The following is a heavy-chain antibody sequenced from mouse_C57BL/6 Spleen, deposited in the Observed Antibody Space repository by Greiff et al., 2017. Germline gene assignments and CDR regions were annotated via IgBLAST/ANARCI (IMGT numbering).Heavy chain of an antibody. J-gene: IGHJ2*01. D-gene: IGHD1-1*01. V-gene: IGHV5-17*01. CDR1: GFTFSDYG. Sequence: EVKVVESGGGLVKPGGSLKLSCAASGFTFSDYGMHWVRQAPEKGLEWVAYISSGSSTIYYADTVKGRFTISRDNAKNTLFLQMTSLRSEETAMYYCARPDYYGSLDYWGQGTTLTVSS. CDR2: ISSGSSTI. CDR3: ARPDYYGSLDY.